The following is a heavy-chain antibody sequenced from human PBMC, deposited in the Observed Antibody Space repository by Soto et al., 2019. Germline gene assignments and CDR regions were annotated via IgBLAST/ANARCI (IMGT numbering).Heavy chain of an antibody. V-gene: IGHV4-39*01. CDR3: ARQHYYDSSGYYTWN. CDR2: VHYSGST. D-gene: IGHD3-22*01. J-gene: IGHJ4*02. Sequence: QLQLQESGPGLVKPSETLSLTCSVSGGSISSNIYYWGRIRQPPGKGLEWIATVHYSGSTYYTPSLKSRVTISADTSNNQFSLRLNSVTAADTAVYYCARQHYYDSSGYYTWNWGQGTLVTVSS. CDR1: GGSISSNIYY.